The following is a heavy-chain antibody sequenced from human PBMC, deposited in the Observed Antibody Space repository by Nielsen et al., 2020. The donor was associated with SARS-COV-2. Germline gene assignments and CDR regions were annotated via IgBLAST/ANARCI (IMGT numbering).Heavy chain of an antibody. Sequence: SVKVSCKASGGTFSSYAISWVRQAPGQGLEWMGGIIPIFGTANYAQKFQGRVTITADESTSTAYMELSSLRSEDTAVYYCARGGGIYSSSWYIAFDIWGQGTMVTVSS. V-gene: IGHV1-69*13. CDR1: GGTFSSYA. CDR3: ARGGGIYSSSWYIAFDI. D-gene: IGHD6-13*01. CDR2: IIPIFGTA. J-gene: IGHJ3*02.